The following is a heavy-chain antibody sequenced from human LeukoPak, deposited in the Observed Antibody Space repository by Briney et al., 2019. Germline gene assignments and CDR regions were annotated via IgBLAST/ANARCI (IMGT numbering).Heavy chain of an antibody. CDR1: GGSFSGYY. Sequence: SETLSLTCAVYGGSFSGYYWSWIRQPPGKGLEWIGENNHSGSTNYNPSLKSRVTISVDTSKNQFSLKLSSVTAADTAVYYCARVVASIFGVVTPRPNWFDPWGQGTLVTVSS. CDR3: ARVVASIFGVVTPRPNWFDP. V-gene: IGHV4-34*01. J-gene: IGHJ5*02. D-gene: IGHD3-3*01. CDR2: NNHSGST.